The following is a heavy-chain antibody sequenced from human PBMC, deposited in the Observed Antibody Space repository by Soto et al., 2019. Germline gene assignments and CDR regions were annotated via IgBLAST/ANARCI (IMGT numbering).Heavy chain of an antibody. CDR2: ISGSGGST. CDR1: VFTFSIYA. Sequence: PWGSLGVGCAASVFTFSIYAMSWVRQAPGKGLEWVSAISGSGGSTYYADSVKGRFTISRDNSKNTLYLQMNSLRAEDTAVYYCAKDRPSSSWWYWFDPWGQGTMVTVSS. V-gene: IGHV3-23*01. D-gene: IGHD6-13*01. CDR3: AKDRPSSSWWYWFDP. J-gene: IGHJ5*02.